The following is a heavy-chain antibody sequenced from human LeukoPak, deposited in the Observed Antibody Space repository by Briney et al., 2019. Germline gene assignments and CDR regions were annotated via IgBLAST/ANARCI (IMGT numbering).Heavy chain of an antibody. CDR2: ISGSGGTT. V-gene: IGHV3-23*01. Sequence: GGSLRLSCAASGFTFSTYGMNWVRQAPGKGLEWVSGISGSGGTTHYADSVKGRFIISRDNSKNTLYLQMNSLRAEDTAVYYCARDAHLYSSGWYSYYFDYWGQGTLVTVSS. J-gene: IGHJ4*02. CDR3: ARDAHLYSSGWYSYYFDY. D-gene: IGHD6-19*01. CDR1: GFTFSTYG.